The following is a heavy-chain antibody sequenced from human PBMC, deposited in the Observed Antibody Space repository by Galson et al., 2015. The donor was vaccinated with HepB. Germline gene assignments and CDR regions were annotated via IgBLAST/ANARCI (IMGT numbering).Heavy chain of an antibody. Sequence: QSGAEVKKPGESLKISCKGSGYNFNGYWIGWARQMPGKGLEWMGIIHPGDSETKYSPSFEGQVTMSADKSISTAYLQWDRLKASDTAMYYCARRGCDSTSCYVARKGPNWYFDLWGRGTLVTVSS. CDR3: ARRGCDSTSCYVARKGPNWYFDL. V-gene: IGHV5-51*01. CDR2: IHPGDSET. D-gene: IGHD2-2*01. CDR1: GYNFNGYW. J-gene: IGHJ2*01.